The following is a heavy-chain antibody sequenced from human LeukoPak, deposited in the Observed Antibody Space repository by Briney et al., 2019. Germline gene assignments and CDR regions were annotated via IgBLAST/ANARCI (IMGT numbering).Heavy chain of an antibody. J-gene: IGHJ4*02. V-gene: IGHV3-23*01. CDR2: IFGADKNTT. D-gene: IGHD3-10*01. CDR3: AKRNTMVRGGPCFDY. Sequence: HAGGSLRLSCAASGFPFSSYAMNWVRQAPGKGLEWVSIIFGADKNTTYYADSVKGRFTVSRDNSKNTSDLQMTDLRPEDTAIYYCAKRNTMVRGGPCFDYWGQGILVAVSS. CDR1: GFPFSSYA.